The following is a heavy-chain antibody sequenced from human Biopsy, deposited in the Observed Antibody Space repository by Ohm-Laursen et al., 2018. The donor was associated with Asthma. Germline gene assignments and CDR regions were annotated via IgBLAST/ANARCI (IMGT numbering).Heavy chain of an antibody. CDR2: IIPIFGTA. CDR1: GGTFSSYA. V-gene: IGHV1-69*01. Sequence: GSSVKVSCNASGGTFSSYAISWVRQAPGQGLEWMGGIIPIFGTANYAQKFQGRVTITADESTSTAYMELSRLRSDDTAVYYCAREGITGTTAWFDPWGQGTLVTVSS. J-gene: IGHJ5*02. CDR3: AREGITGTTAWFDP. D-gene: IGHD1-7*01.